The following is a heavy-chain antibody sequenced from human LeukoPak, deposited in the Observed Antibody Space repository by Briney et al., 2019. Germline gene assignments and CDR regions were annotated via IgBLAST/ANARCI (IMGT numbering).Heavy chain of an antibody. CDR3: ARDPFLGGPDFLDY. Sequence: PGGSLRLSCTVSGFPFTDYVIHWVRQAPGKGLEWVAVTSADESIKSYSDSVRGRFTISRDNFKNILYPQMDSLGLEDTAVYFCARDPFLGGPDFLDYWGRGNLVTVSS. CDR1: GFPFTDYV. V-gene: IGHV3-30*03. J-gene: IGHJ4*02. CDR2: TSADESIK. D-gene: IGHD1-26*01.